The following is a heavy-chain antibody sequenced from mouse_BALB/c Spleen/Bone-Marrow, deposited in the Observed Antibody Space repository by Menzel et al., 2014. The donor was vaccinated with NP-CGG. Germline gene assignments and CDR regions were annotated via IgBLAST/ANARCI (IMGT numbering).Heavy chain of an antibody. J-gene: IGHJ3*01. Sequence: EVHLVESGGGLVKPGGSLKLSCAASGFTFSSYAMSWVRQSPEKRLEWVAEISSGGSYTYYPDTVTGRFTISRDNAKHTLCLEMSSLRAEDTAVYYCAREVRQGPWFAYWGQGTLVTVSA. CDR2: ISSGGSYT. V-gene: IGHV5-9-4*01. CDR1: GFTFSSYA. CDR3: AREVRQGPWFAY. D-gene: IGHD3-2*01.